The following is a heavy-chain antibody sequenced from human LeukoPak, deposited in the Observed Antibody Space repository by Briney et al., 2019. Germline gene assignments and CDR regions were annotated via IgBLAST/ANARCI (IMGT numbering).Heavy chain of an antibody. Sequence: GRSLRLSCAASGFTFDDYAMHWVRQAPGKGLEWVSGLSWNSGSITYADSVKGRFTISRDNAKKSLYLQMNNLRVEDAALYYCTKGPDYYGTFDYWGQGNLVTVSS. D-gene: IGHD3-10*01. J-gene: IGHJ4*02. CDR3: TKGPDYYGTFDY. CDR1: GFTFDDYA. V-gene: IGHV3-9*01. CDR2: LSWNSGSI.